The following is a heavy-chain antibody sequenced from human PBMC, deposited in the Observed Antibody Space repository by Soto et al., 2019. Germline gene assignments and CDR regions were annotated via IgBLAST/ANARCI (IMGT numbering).Heavy chain of an antibody. V-gene: IGHV1-69*06. D-gene: IGHD6-19*01. CDR1: GGTFSSYA. J-gene: IGHJ2*01. Sequence: QVQLVQSGAEVKKPGSSVKVSCKASGGTFSSYAISWVRQAPGQGLEWMGGIIPIFGTANYAQKFQGRVTITADKSTSTAYMELSSLRSEDTAVYYCAREVYRSDSNHNWYFDLWGRGTLVTVSS. CDR2: IIPIFGTA. CDR3: AREVYRSDSNHNWYFDL.